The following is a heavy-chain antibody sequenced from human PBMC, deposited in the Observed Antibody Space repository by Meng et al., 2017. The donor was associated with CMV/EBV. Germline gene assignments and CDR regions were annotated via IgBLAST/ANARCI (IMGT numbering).Heavy chain of an antibody. Sequence: SVKVSCKASGGTFSSYAISWVRQAPGQGLEWMGGIIPIFGTANYAQKFQGRVTITTDESTSTAYMELSSLRSEDTAVYYCARDAGYCSSTSCEHYYGMEVWGQGTTVTVSS. V-gene: IGHV1-69*05. CDR3: ARDAGYCSSTSCEHYYGMEV. CDR2: IIPIFGTA. CDR1: GGTFSSYA. D-gene: IGHD2-2*01. J-gene: IGHJ6*02.